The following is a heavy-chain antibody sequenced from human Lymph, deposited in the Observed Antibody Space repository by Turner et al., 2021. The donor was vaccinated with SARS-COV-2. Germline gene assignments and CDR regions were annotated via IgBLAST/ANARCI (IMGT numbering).Heavy chain of an antibody. CDR1: GGSIRSYY. Sequence: QVQLQESGQGLVKPSETLSLTGTLPGGSIRSYYWSWIRQPPGKVLGWMGYIYYSGSTNYHPSLNSLVPISVDTSKNQFSLRLSSVTAADTAVYYCARDHVSSGSSLSGDAFDIWGQGTMVTVSS. J-gene: IGHJ3*02. D-gene: IGHD1-26*01. CDR2: IYYSGST. V-gene: IGHV4-59*12. CDR3: ARDHVSSGSSLSGDAFDI.